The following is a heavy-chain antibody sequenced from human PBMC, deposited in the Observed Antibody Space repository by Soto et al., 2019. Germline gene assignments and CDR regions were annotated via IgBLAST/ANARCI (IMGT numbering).Heavy chain of an antibody. CDR3: AKESYIEYSSSSPGY. Sequence: GGSLRLSCVASGFTFSSYVMHWVRQAPGKGLEWVAVISYDGSNKYYADSVKGRFTISRDNSKNTLYLQMNSLRAEDTAVYYCAKESYIEYSSSSPGYWGQGTLVTVSS. V-gene: IGHV3-30*18. D-gene: IGHD6-6*01. CDR2: ISYDGSNK. CDR1: GFTFSSYV. J-gene: IGHJ4*02.